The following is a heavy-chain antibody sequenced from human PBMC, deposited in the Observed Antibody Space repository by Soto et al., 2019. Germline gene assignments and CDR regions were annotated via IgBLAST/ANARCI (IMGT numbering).Heavy chain of an antibody. CDR1: GGSISSGGYY. J-gene: IGHJ4*02. V-gene: IGHV4-31*03. CDR3: ARPTAAAGAFAFDY. Sequence: QVELQESGPGLVKRSQTLSRTCTVSGGSISSGGYYWSWIRQHPGKGLEWIGYIYYSGSTYYNPSLKSRVTISVDTSKNHFSLKLSPVTAADTAVYYCARPTAAAGAFAFDYWGQGTLVTVSS. CDR2: IYYSGST. D-gene: IGHD6-13*01.